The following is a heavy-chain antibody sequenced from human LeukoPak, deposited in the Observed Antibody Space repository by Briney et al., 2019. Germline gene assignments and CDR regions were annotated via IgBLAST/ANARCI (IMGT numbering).Heavy chain of an antibody. CDR2: IYDSGST. Sequence: SETLSLTCTVSGGSISSGDYYWSWIRQPPGKGLEWIGYIYDSGSTYYNPSLKSRATISVDTSKNQFSLKLSSVTAADTAVYYCARYTVTTIGFDAWGQGTLVTVSS. J-gene: IGHJ5*02. V-gene: IGHV4-30-4*01. D-gene: IGHD4-17*01. CDR1: GGSISSGDYY. CDR3: ARYTVTTIGFDA.